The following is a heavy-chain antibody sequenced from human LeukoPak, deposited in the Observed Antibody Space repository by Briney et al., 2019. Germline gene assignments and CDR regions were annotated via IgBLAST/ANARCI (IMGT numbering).Heavy chain of an antibody. D-gene: IGHD6-19*01. CDR2: INSSGST. J-gene: IGHJ4*02. Sequence: MSSETLSLTCAVYGGSFSGYYWSWIRQPPGKGLKWIGEINSSGSTNYNPSLKSRVTISVDTSKNQFSLKLSSVTAADTAVYYCASIAVAGRVSDYWGQGTLVTVSS. CDR3: ASIAVAGRVSDY. CDR1: GGSFSGYY. V-gene: IGHV4-34*01.